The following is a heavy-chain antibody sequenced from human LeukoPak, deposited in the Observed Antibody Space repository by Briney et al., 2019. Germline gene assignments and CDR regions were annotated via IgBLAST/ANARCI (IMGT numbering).Heavy chain of an antibody. CDR3: ARSHILTGYYRVEWGLFDY. CDR2: INHSGST. CDR1: GGSFSGYY. Sequence: PSETLSLTCAVYGGSFSGYYWSWIRQPPGKGLEWIGEINHSGSTNYNPSLKSRVTISVDTSKNQFSLKLSSVTAADTAVYYCARSHILTGYYRVEWGLFDYWGQGTLVTVSS. D-gene: IGHD3-9*01. J-gene: IGHJ4*02. V-gene: IGHV4-34*01.